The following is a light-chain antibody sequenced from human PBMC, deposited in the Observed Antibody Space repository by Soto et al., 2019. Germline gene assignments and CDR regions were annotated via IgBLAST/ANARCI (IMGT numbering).Light chain of an antibody. CDR1: QGISIN. CDR2: DAS. J-gene: IGKJ4*01. Sequence: DIQMTQSPSSLSASVGDRVTITCRASQGISINLAWYQQKPGKVPKLLIYDASTLQSGVPSRFSGSGSGTDVPLTISGLQPKAVATFYCQKYNGAPLTFGGGTKVEI. V-gene: IGKV1-27*01. CDR3: QKYNGAPLT.